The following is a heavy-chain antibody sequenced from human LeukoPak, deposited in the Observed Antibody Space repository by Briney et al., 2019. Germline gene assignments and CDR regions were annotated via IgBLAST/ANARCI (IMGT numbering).Heavy chain of an antibody. CDR1: GYTFTSYD. Sequence: ASVTVSCTASGYTFTSYDINWVRQAPGQGLEWMGWINTNTGNPTYAQGFTGRFVFSLDTSVSTTYLQISSLKAEDTAVYYCARDPGDDFVVPGDPWGQGTLVTVSS. J-gene: IGHJ5*02. D-gene: IGHD2-2*01. CDR3: ARDPGDDFVVPGDP. V-gene: IGHV7-4-1*02. CDR2: INTNTGNP.